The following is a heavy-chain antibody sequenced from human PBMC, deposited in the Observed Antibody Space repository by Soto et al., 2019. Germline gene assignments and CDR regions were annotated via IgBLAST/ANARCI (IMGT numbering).Heavy chain of an antibody. Sequence: GGSLRLSCAASGFTFSSYPMSWVRQAPGKGLEWVSAISGSGGSTYYADSVKGRFTISRDNSKNTLYLQMNSLRADDTAVYYCAKREDGYSSSWRDVFDYWGQGALVTVSS. CDR1: GFTFSSYP. J-gene: IGHJ4*02. V-gene: IGHV3-23*01. D-gene: IGHD6-13*01. CDR3: AKREDGYSSSWRDVFDY. CDR2: ISGSGGST.